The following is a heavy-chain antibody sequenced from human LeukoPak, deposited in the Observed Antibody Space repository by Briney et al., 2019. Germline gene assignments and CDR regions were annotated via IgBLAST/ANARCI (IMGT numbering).Heavy chain of an antibody. CDR1: GFTFSSYS. V-gene: IGHV3-21*01. CDR2: ISSSSSYI. J-gene: IGHJ3*02. Sequence: GGSLRLSCAASGFTFSSYSMNWVRQAPGKGLEWVSSISSSSSYIYYADSVKGRFTISRGNAKNSLYLQMNSLRAEDTAVYYCAREPEGAHIVVVVAATSDAFDIWGQGTMVTVSS. CDR3: AREPEGAHIVVVVAATSDAFDI. D-gene: IGHD2-15*01.